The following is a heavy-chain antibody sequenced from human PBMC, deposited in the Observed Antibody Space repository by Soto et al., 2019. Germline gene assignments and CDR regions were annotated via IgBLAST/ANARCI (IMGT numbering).Heavy chain of an antibody. J-gene: IGHJ4*02. CDR1: GYTFTSYA. V-gene: IGHV1-3*01. D-gene: IGHD3-9*01. CDR3: ARGGYDILTGYLDY. Sequence: ASVKVSCKASGYTFTSYAMHWVRQAPGQRLEWMGWINAGNGNTKYSQKFQGRVTITRDTSASTAYMELSSLRSEDTAAYYCARGGYDILTGYLDYWGQGTLVTVSS. CDR2: INAGNGNT.